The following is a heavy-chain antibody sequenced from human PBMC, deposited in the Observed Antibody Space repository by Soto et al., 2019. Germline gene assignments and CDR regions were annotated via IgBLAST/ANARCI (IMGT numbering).Heavy chain of an antibody. J-gene: IGHJ3*02. D-gene: IGHD3-10*01. Sequence: GGSLRLSCAASGFAFSSHPMSWVRQAPEKGLEWVSGISDGGDLTYNADSVKGRFTISRDNSKDTLYLQMNSLRAEHPPVYYCARRVIGSSPAFDIWGQGIMATVSS. V-gene: IGHV3-23*01. CDR1: GFAFSSHP. CDR2: ISDGGDLT. CDR3: ARRVIGSSPAFDI.